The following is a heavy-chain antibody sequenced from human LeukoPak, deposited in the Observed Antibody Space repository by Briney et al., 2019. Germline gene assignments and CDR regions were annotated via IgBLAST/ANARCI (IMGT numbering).Heavy chain of an antibody. CDR2: ISYDGSNK. Sequence: PGGSLRLSCAASGFTFSSYAMHWVRQAPGKGLEWVAVISYDGSNKYYADSVKGRFTISRDNSKNTLYLQMNSLRAEDTAVYYCARDSSTPPYGLIDYWGQGTLVTVSS. CDR3: ARDSSTPPYGLIDY. D-gene: IGHD3-10*01. J-gene: IGHJ4*02. V-gene: IGHV3-30-3*01. CDR1: GFTFSSYA.